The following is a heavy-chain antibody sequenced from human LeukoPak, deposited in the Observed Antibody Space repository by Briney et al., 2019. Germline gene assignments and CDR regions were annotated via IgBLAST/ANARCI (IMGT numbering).Heavy chain of an antibody. CDR3: AKIMEESNTSFDY. CDR1: GYTFTGYY. Sequence: ASVKVSCKASGYTFTGYYIHWVRQAPGQGLEWVGWINPNSGGSNYAQKFQGRVTMTRDTSISTVYMELSSLRSDDTAVYYCAKIMEESNTSFDYWGQGTLVTVSS. V-gene: IGHV1-2*02. D-gene: IGHD2/OR15-2a*01. J-gene: IGHJ4*02. CDR2: INPNSGGS.